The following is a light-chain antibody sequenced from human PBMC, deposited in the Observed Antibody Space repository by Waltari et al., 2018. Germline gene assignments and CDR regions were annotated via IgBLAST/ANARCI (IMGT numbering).Light chain of an antibody. Sequence: QSVLPPPPSASGTPGPRVTISCSGTRSHLGNTVVTCYQQVPGTAPKLLIYRNDLRPSGVPDRFSASKSGTSASLAISGLQSEDEAEYYCASWDDSLNGHWVFGGGTKVTVL. J-gene: IGLJ3*02. CDR2: RND. CDR1: RSHLGNTV. CDR3: ASWDDSLNGHWV. V-gene: IGLV1-44*01.